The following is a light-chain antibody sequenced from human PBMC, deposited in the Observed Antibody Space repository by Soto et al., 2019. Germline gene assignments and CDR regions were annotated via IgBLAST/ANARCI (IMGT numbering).Light chain of an antibody. CDR1: QSVRNN. CDR3: QEYNNWPSLT. Sequence: EIVMTQSPATLSVSPGERATLSCRASQSVRNNLVWYQQKPGQAPRLLIYGASTRATGIPVRFSGSGSGTESTLTISSLQSEDFAVYYCQEYNNWPSLTFGGGTKVEIK. J-gene: IGKJ4*01. V-gene: IGKV3-15*01. CDR2: GAS.